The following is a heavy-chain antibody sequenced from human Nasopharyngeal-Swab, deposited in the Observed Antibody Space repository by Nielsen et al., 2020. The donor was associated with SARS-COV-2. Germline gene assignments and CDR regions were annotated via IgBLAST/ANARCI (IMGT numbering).Heavy chain of an antibody. J-gene: IGHJ4*02. D-gene: IGHD2-15*01. V-gene: IGHV1-18*01. Sequence: WVRQAPGQGLEWMGWMNPNNGNTNYAQKLQGRVTMTTDTSTSTAYTELRSLRSDDTAVYYCARIGVVVAATYFDYWGQGTLVTVSS. CDR2: MNPNNGNT. CDR3: ARIGVVVAATYFDY.